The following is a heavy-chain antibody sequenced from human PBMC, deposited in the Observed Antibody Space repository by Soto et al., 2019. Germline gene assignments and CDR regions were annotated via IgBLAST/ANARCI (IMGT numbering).Heavy chain of an antibody. V-gene: IGHV3-23*01. CDR3: AKVFSPEGGNYFDY. Sequence: EVQLLESGGGLVQPGGSLRLSCAASGFTFSNYAMNWVRQAPGKGLEWVSAISNSFSDGNTHYADSVKGRFTISKDKDKNTVFLEMNSLRAEDTAVYYCAKVFSPEGGNYFDYWSQGTLVTVSS. CDR2: ISNSFSDGNT. CDR1: GFTFSNYA. J-gene: IGHJ4*02.